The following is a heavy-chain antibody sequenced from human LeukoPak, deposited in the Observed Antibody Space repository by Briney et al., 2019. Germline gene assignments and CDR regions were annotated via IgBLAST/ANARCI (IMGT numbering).Heavy chain of an antibody. CDR1: GFTFNIYA. CDR3: VKGGRHIVVVPDSPRDWFDP. V-gene: IGHV3-64D*06. CDR2: ISSNGGST. Sequence: GGSLRLSCSASGFTFNIYAMHWVRQAPGKGLEYVSAISSNGGSTYYADSVKGRFTFSRDNSKNTLYLQMSSLRPEVTAVYYCVKGGRHIVVVPDSPRDWFDPWGQGTLVTVSS. J-gene: IGHJ5*02. D-gene: IGHD2-2*01.